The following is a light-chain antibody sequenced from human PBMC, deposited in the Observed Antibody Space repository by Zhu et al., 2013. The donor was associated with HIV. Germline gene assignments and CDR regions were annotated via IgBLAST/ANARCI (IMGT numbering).Light chain of an antibody. V-gene: IGKV1-5*01. CDR1: QSISSW. CDR3: QQRSNWPPLT. CDR2: AAS. J-gene: IGKJ4*01. Sequence: DIQMTQSPSTLSASVGDRVTITCRASQSISSWLAWYQQKPGKAPKFLISAASSLQSGVPSRFSGSGSGTDFTLTISSLEPEDFAVYYCQQRSNWPPLTFGGGTKVEIK.